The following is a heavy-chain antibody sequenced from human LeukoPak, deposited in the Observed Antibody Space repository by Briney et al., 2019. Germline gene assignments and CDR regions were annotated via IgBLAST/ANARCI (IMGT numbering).Heavy chain of an antibody. CDR1: GGSISSSSYY. Sequence: NPSETLSLTCTVSGGSISSSSYYWGWIRQPPGKGLEWIGSIYYSGNTYYNPSLKSRVTISVDTSKNQFSLKFSSLAAADTALYYCARGYYDVLTGHPKNFDYWVQGTLVTVSS. V-gene: IGHV4-39*01. D-gene: IGHD3-9*01. J-gene: IGHJ4*02. CDR3: ARGYYDVLTGHPKNFDY. CDR2: IYYSGNT.